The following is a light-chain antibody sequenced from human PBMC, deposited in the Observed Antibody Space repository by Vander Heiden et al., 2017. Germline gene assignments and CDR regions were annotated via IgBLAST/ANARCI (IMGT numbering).Light chain of an antibody. CDR1: PRISSW. CDR3: LQDDGFCQT. Sequence: DIQMTQSPSTLSASLGDTVTIICRASPRISSWLAWYQQRPGKAPKLLIYKTLTVEGGLPSRFRGRGSGTEFTLTITVLQRADFAPYSCLQDDGFCQTFGQGTTLAIK. V-gene: IGKV1-5*03. CDR2: KTL. J-gene: IGKJ1*01.